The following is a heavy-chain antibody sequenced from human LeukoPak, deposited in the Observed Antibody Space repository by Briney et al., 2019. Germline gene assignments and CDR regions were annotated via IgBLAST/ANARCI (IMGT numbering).Heavy chain of an antibody. CDR1: GGSISSYY. V-gene: IGHV4-4*07. D-gene: IGHD3-3*01. CDR2: IYTSGST. Sequence: PSETLSLTCTVSGGSISSYYWSWIRQPAGKGLEWIGRIYTSGSTNYNPSLKSRVTISVDTSKNQFSLKLSSVTAADTAVYYCATALTNYDFWSGLREGHFDYWGQGTLVTVSS. J-gene: IGHJ4*02. CDR3: ATALTNYDFWSGLREGHFDY.